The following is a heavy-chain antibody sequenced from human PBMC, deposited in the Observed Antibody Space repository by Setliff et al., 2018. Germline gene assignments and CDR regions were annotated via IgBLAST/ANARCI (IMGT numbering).Heavy chain of an antibody. J-gene: IGHJ6*02. Sequence: ASVKVSCKTSGFGFTTFCFSWVRQAPGQGLEWLGWISPYSGNTNSPQWLKDRVTMTIYTSATTVYMKLQSLSSDDTAVYYCVRSSARQIVMAADFDVWGQGTTVTVSS. D-gene: IGHD2-21*01. CDR2: ISPYSGNT. CDR3: VRSSARQIVMAADFDV. CDR1: GFGFTTFC. V-gene: IGHV1-18*01.